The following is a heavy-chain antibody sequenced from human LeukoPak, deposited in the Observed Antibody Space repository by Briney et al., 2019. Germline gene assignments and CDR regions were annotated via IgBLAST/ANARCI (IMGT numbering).Heavy chain of an antibody. CDR1: GFTISGNY. V-gene: IGHV3-66*01. CDR3: ARERNLGIAVAGTIFDY. Sequence: SGGSLGLSCAASGFTISGNYMGWVRQAPGKGLEWVSVIYSGGSTYYADSVKGRFTISRDNSKNTLYLQMNSLRAEDTAVYYCARERNLGIAVAGTIFDYWGQGTLVTVSS. CDR2: IYSGGST. J-gene: IGHJ4*02. D-gene: IGHD6-19*01.